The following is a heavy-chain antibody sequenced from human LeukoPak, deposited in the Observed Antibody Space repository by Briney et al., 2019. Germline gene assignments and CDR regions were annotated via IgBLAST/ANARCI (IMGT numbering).Heavy chain of an antibody. CDR2: IYYSGST. Sequence: SETLSLTCTVSGGSISSSSYYWGWIRQPPGKGLEWIGSIYYSGSTYYNPSLKSRVTISVDTSKNPFSLKLSSVTAADTAVYYCARDIFSFGGSYYGGGLNYWGQGTLVTVSS. CDR1: GGSISSSSYY. V-gene: IGHV4-39*07. J-gene: IGHJ4*02. D-gene: IGHD1-26*01. CDR3: ARDIFSFGGSYYGGGLNY.